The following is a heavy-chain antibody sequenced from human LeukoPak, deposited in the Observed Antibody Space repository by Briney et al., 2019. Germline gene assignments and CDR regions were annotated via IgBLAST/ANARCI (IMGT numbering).Heavy chain of an antibody. CDR1: GYSFTSYW. CDR2: IYPGDSDT. Sequence: GESLKISCKGSGYSFTSYWIGWVRQMPGKGLEWMGIIYPGDSDTRYSPSFRGQVTISADKSISTAYLQWSSLKASDTAMYYCARSRELILYYFDYWGQGTLVTVSS. J-gene: IGHJ4*02. V-gene: IGHV5-51*01. D-gene: IGHD1-26*01. CDR3: ARSRELILYYFDY.